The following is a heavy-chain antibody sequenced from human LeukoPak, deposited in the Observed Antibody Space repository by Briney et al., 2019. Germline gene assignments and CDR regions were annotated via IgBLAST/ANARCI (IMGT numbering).Heavy chain of an antibody. J-gene: IGHJ5*02. CDR1: GFTFSSYG. V-gene: IGHV3-30*18. D-gene: IGHD3-10*01. CDR2: ISYDGSYK. Sequence: PGRSLRLSCAASGFTFSSYGMHWVRQAPGKGLDWVTVISYDGSYKYYAESVKSRFTISRDNSKKTLYLQMNSLRAEDTAVYYCAKDHGSGSYHDPNWFDPWGQGTLVTVSS. CDR3: AKDHGSGSYHDPNWFDP.